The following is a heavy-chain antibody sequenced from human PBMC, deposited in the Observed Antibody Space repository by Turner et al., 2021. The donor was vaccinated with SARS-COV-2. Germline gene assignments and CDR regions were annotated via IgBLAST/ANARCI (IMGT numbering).Heavy chain of an antibody. CDR2: FDPEDGET. Sequence: QVQLVQSGAEVKKPGASVKVSCKVSGYTLTELSMHWVRQAPGKGLEWRGGFDPEDGETIYAQKFQGRVTMTEDTSTDTAYMELSSLRSEDTALYYCATGYAYCGGDCSIHYWGQGTLVTVSS. V-gene: IGHV1-24*01. D-gene: IGHD2-21*02. J-gene: IGHJ4*02. CDR1: GYTLTELS. CDR3: ATGYAYCGGDCSIHY.